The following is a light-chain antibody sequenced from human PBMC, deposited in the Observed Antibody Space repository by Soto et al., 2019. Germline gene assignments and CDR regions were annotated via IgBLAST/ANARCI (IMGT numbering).Light chain of an antibody. Sequence: PGERATLSCRASQSVSNARLAWYQQKPGQAPRLLIYGAPSRATGIPDRFSGSGSGTDFTLTISRLEPEDLAVYYCRHLGSFPTRFAQGTGLEI. CDR1: QSVSNAR. CDR2: GAP. J-gene: IGKJ5*01. V-gene: IGKV3-20*01. CDR3: RHLGSFPTR.